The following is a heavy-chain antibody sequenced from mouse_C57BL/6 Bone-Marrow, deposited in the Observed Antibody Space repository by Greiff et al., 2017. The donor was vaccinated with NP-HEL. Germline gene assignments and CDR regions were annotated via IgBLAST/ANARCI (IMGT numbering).Heavy chain of an antibody. CDR2: IWRGGST. J-gene: IGHJ3*01. CDR3: AKGGYYGISLAWFAY. CDR1: GFSLTSYG. D-gene: IGHD1-1*01. V-gene: IGHV2-5*01. Sequence: QVQLQQSGPGLVQPSQSLSITCTVSGFSLTSYGVHWVRQSPGKGLEWLGVIWRGGSTDYNADFMSRLSITKDNSKSQVVFKMNSLQADDTAIYSCAKGGYYGISLAWFAYWGQGTLVTVSA.